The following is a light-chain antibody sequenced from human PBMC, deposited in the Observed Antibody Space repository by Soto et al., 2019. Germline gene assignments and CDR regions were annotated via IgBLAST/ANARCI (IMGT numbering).Light chain of an antibody. CDR1: HSSSMY. Sequence: IQMTKSPSSLAASGGDRVTINXRASHSSSMYLDWYQQKPGXAPKXXXDAXSSLQRGGPSRLSGSGSGTDFTRTISSLQPEDFATYYCQQSYSPTITFGQGTRLEIK. V-gene: IGKV1-39*01. CDR2: AXS. J-gene: IGKJ5*01. CDR3: QQSYSPTIT.